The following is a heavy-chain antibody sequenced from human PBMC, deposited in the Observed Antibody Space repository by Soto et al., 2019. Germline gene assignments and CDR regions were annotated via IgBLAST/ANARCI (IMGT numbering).Heavy chain of an antibody. CDR1: GYTFTSYG. CDR2: ISAYNGNT. J-gene: IGHJ5*02. V-gene: IGHV1-18*01. D-gene: IGHD5-12*01. CDR3: ARDRRGYSGYDTRGWFDP. Sequence: QVQLVQSGAEVKKPGASVKVSCKASGYTFTSYGISWVRQAPGQRLEWMGWISAYNGNTNYAQKLQGRVTMTTDTSTSTAYRERRSLRSDDTAVYYCARDRRGYSGYDTRGWFDPWGQGTLVTVSS.